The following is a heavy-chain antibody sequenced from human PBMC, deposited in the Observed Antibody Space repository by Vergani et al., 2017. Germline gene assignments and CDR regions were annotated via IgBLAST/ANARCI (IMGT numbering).Heavy chain of an antibody. Sequence: QVQLQESGPGLVKPSQTLSLTCTVSGGSISSGDYYWSWIRQPPGKGLEWIGEINHSGSTNYNPSVKSRVTISVDTSRNQFSLLSSVTAADTAVYYCARGARRCTSTSCYRVWYFDLWGRGVLVTVSS. CDR2: INHSGST. CDR1: GGSISSGDYY. CDR3: ARGARRCTSTSCYRVWYFDL. J-gene: IGHJ2*01. V-gene: IGHV4-30-4*01. D-gene: IGHD2-2*02.